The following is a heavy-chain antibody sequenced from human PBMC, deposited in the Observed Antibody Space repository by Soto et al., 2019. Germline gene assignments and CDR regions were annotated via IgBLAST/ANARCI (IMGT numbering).Heavy chain of an antibody. CDR3: AKDRRAAGNSAFYFDF. Sequence: GRSLRLPCAASGFKFSNYAMSRVRQAPGKGLEWVSLISATGGGTYYADSVKGRFTISRDNSHNTLYLQVHSLTAEDTAVYYCAKDRRAAGNSAFYFDFWGQGAQVTVSS. J-gene: IGHJ4*02. D-gene: IGHD6-25*01. V-gene: IGHV3-23*01. CDR2: ISATGGGT. CDR1: GFKFSNYA.